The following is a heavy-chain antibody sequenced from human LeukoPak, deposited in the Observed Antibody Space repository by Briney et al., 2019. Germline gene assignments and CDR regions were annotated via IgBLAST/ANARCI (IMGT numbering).Heavy chain of an antibody. Sequence: PSETLSLTCTVSGGSVSSDSYFWTWIRQPPGKGLEWIGYIYYSGSTNYNPSLMSRVTMSVDTSRNQFSLKLSSLTAADTAVYYCARVGEWNDLVYWGQGILVTVSS. CDR3: ARVGEWNDLVY. D-gene: IGHD1-1*01. CDR1: GGSVSSDSYF. V-gene: IGHV4-61*01. J-gene: IGHJ4*02. CDR2: IYYSGST.